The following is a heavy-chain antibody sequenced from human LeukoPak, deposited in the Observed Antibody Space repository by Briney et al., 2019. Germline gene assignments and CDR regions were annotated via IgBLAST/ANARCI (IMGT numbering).Heavy chain of an antibody. D-gene: IGHD6-13*01. CDR1: GYTFTSYG. CDR3: ARGYSSSWYAFDY. Sequence: ASVKVSCKASGYTFTSYGISWVRQAPGQGLEWMGGIIPIFGTANYAQKFQGRVTITADESTSTAYMELSSLRSEDTAVYYCARGYSSSWYAFDYWGQGTLVTVSS. CDR2: IIPIFGTA. V-gene: IGHV1-69*13. J-gene: IGHJ4*02.